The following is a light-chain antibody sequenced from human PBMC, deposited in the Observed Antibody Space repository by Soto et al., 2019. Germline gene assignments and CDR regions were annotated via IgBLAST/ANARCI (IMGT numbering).Light chain of an antibody. V-gene: IGKV3-15*01. CDR2: GAS. J-gene: IGKJ5*01. Sequence: IVLTQSPATLSLSPWERASLSCRASQSVSTSQLAWYQQKPGQAPRLLIFGASTRATGIPARFSGSGSGTEFTLTISSLQSEDFAVYYCQQYNNWPPINFGQGTRLEIK. CDR3: QQYNNWPPIN. CDR1: QSVSTS.